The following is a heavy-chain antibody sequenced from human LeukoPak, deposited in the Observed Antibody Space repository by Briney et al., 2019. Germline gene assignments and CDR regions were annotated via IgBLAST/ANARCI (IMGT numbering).Heavy chain of an antibody. V-gene: IGHV3-21*01. Sequence: GGSLRLSCAASGFTFSSYSMNWVRQAPGKGLEWVSSISSSSGYIYYADSVKGRFTISRDNAKNSLYLQMNSLRAEDTAVYYCARDRSAGILTGYYPFDYCGQGTLVTVSS. CDR1: GFTFSSYS. D-gene: IGHD3-9*01. CDR3: ARDRSAGILTGYYPFDY. J-gene: IGHJ4*02. CDR2: ISSSSGYI.